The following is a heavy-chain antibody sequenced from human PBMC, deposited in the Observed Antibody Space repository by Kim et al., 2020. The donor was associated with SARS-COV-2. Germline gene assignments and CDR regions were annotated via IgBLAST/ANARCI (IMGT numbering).Heavy chain of an antibody. CDR2: ISAYNGNT. CDR3: ARDSGAIWRGADYYYYYGMDV. J-gene: IGHJ6*02. CDR1: GYTFTSYG. D-gene: IGHD3-10*01. Sequence: ASVKVSCKASGYTFTSYGISWVRQAPGQGLEWMGWISAYNGNTNYAQKLQGRVTMTTDTSTSTAYMELRSLRSDDTAVYYCARDSGAIWRGADYYYYYGMDVWGQGTTVTVSS. V-gene: IGHV1-18*04.